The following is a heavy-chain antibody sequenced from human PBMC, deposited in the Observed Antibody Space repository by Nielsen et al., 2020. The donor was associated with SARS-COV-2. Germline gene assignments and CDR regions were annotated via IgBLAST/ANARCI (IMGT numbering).Heavy chain of an antibody. CDR2: INTNTGNP. V-gene: IGHV7-4-1*02. CDR3: ARAASSSWTYYYYYYGMDV. J-gene: IGHJ6*02. CDR1: GYTFTSYA. Sequence: ASVKVSCKASGYTFTSYAMNWVRRAPGQGLEWMGWINTNTGNPTYAQGFTGRFVFSLDTSVSTAYLQISSLKAEDTAVYYCARAASSSWTYYYYYYGMDVWGQGTTVTVSS. D-gene: IGHD6-13*01.